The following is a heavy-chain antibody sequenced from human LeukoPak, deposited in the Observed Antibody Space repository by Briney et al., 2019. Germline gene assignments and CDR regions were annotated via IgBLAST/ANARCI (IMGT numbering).Heavy chain of an antibody. J-gene: IGHJ6*03. CDR1: GYTFTSYA. V-gene: IGHV7-4-1*02. CDR3: ARETLIGGYYYYMDV. D-gene: IGHD3-10*01. Sequence: ASVKVSCKASGYTFTSYAMNWVRQAPGQGLEWMGWINTNTGNPTYAQGFTGRFVFSLDTSVSTAYLQISSLKAEDTAVYYCARETLIGGYYYYMDVWGKGTTVTVSS. CDR2: INTNTGNP.